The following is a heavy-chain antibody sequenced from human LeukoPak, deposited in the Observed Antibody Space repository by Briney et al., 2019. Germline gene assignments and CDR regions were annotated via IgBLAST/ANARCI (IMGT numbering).Heavy chain of an antibody. CDR2: IYYSGSA. V-gene: IGHV4-31*03. CDR3: AGVSVAAPDPHAFDI. J-gene: IGHJ3*02. Sequence: SDTLSLTCTVSGGSISSGGYYWSWIRQHPGKGLEWIGYIYYSGSAYYIPSLKSRVTISVDTSKNQFSLKLSSVTAADTAVYYCAGVSVAAPDPHAFDIWGQGTMVTVSS. CDR1: GGSISSGGYY. D-gene: IGHD2-15*01.